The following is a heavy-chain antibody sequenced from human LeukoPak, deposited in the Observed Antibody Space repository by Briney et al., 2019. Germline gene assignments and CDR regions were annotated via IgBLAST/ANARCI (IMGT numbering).Heavy chain of an antibody. CDR1: GYTFTGYY. V-gene: IGHV1-2*02. CDR2: INPNSGGT. Sequence: ASVKVSCKASGYTFTGYYMHWVRQAPGQGLEWMGWINPNSGGTNYAQKFQGRVTMTRDTSISTAYMELSRLRSDDTAVYYCSRTYRPDNWFDPWGQGTLVTVSS. CDR3: SRTYRPDNWFDP. J-gene: IGHJ5*02. D-gene: IGHD4-11*01.